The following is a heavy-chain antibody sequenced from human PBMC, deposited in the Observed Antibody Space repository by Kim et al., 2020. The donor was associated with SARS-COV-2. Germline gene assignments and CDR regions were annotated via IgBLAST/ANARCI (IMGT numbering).Heavy chain of an antibody. CDR2: MNPNSGNT. V-gene: IGHV1-8*01. Sequence: ASVKVSCKASGYTFTSYDINWVRQATGQGLEWMGWMNPNSGNTGYAQKFQGRVTMTRNTSISTAYMELSSLRSEDTAVYYCARGSGSSWYVSYYYYGMDVCGQGTTVTVSS. CDR3: ARGSGSSWYVSYYYYGMDV. CDR1: GYTFTSYD. J-gene: IGHJ6*02. D-gene: IGHD6-13*01.